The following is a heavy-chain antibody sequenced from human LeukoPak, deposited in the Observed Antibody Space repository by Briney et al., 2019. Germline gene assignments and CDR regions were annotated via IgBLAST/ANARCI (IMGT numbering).Heavy chain of an antibody. CDR3: ARALSADAFDI. CDR2: IYTSGST. CDR1: GGSISSGSYY. J-gene: IGHJ3*02. Sequence: VKRSETLSLTCTVSGGSISSGSYYWSWIRQPAGKGLEWIGRIYTSGSTNYNPSLKSRVTISVDTSKNQFSLKLSSVTAADTAVYYCARALSADAFDIWGQGTMVTVSS. V-gene: IGHV4-61*02.